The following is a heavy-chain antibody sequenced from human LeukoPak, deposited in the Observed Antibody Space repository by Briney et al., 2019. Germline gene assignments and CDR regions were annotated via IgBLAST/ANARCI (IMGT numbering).Heavy chain of an antibody. CDR3: AEGSRDAFDI. D-gene: IGHD6-6*01. CDR2: ISTSSNYR. J-gene: IGHJ3*02. V-gene: IGHV3-21*01. CDR1: GFTFSSYN. Sequence: PGGSLRLSCAASGFTFSSYNMNWVRQAPGKGLEWISSISTSSNYRYYADSVKGRFTISRDNAKKLLYLQMNSLRAEDTAVYYCAEGSRDAFDIWGQGTMVTVSS.